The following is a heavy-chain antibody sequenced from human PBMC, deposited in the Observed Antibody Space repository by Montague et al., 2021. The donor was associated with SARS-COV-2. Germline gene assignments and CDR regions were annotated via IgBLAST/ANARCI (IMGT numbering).Heavy chain of an antibody. J-gene: IGHJ4*02. D-gene: IGHD3-9*01. CDR3: ARHRRYDVVTYYPDF. CDR2: ISNGGRT. CDR1: GGSFNSDNFF. Sequence: SETLSLTCSVSGGSFNSDNFFWGWIRQPPGKRLEWNGVISNGGRTFHNLSLKSRVTISVYTSRNQLSLNVKSATAADTAVYFCARHRRYDVVTYYPDFWGQGTLVTVSS. V-gene: IGHV4-39*01.